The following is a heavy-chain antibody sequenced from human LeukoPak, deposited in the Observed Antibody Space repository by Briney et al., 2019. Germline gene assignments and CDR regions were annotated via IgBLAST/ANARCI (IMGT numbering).Heavy chain of an antibody. CDR3: AKDQGLYDSSGYYYY. CDR2: ISWNSGRI. CDR1: GFTFDDYA. Sequence: GRSLRLSCAASGFTFDDYAMHWVRQAPGKGLEWVSGISWNSGRIGYADSVKGRFTIPRDNAKNSLYLQMNSLRAEDTALYYCAKDQGLYDSSGYYYYWGQGTLVTVSS. J-gene: IGHJ4*02. D-gene: IGHD3-22*01. V-gene: IGHV3-9*01.